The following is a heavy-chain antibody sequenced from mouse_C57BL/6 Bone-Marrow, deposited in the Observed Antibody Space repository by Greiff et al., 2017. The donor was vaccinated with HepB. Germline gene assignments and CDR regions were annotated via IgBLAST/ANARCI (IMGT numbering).Heavy chain of an antibody. D-gene: IGHD1-1*01. V-gene: IGHV1-53*01. CDR2: INPSNGGT. Sequence: VQLQQSGTELVKPGASVKLSCKASGYTFTSYWMHWVKQRPGQGLEWIGNINPSNGGTNYNEKFKSKATLTVDKSSSTAYMQLSSLTSEDSAVYYCARSGDWDYYYGSRYYFDYWGQGTTLTVSS. CDR3: ARSGDWDYYYGSRYYFDY. CDR1: GYTFTSYW. J-gene: IGHJ2*01.